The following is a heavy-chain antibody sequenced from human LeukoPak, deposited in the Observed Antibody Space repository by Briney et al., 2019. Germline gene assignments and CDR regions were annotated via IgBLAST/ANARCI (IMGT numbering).Heavy chain of an antibody. D-gene: IGHD4-17*01. CDR3: ARAGTTVILGY. J-gene: IGHJ4*02. Sequence: GRSLRLPCAASGFTFSSYGMHWARQAPGKGPEWVAVIWYDGSNKYYADSVKGRFTISRDNSKNTLYLQMNSLRAEDTAVYYCARAGTTVILGYWGQGTLVTVSS. CDR1: GFTFSSYG. CDR2: IWYDGSNK. V-gene: IGHV3-33*01.